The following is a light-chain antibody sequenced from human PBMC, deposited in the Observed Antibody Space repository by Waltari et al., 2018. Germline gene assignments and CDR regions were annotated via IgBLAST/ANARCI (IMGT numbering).Light chain of an antibody. J-gene: IGLJ3*02. V-gene: IGLV2-23*01. Sequence: QSALTQPASVSGSPGQSITISCTGTSSDVGSSNLVSWYQHHPGKAPKLMIYEGTQRPSGGSDRFSGSKSGDTASLTISGLQAEDEADYYCCSYVRDITWVFGGGTKLTVL. CDR2: EGT. CDR1: SSDVGSSNL. CDR3: CSYVRDITWV.